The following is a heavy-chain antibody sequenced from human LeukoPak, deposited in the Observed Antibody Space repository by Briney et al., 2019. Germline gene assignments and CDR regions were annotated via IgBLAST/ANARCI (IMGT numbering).Heavy chain of an antibody. CDR3: ARGEYSGFD. CDR1: GGSISSYY. CDR2: IYYSGSGST. J-gene: IGHJ4*02. V-gene: IGHV4-59*01. Sequence: SETLSLTCTVSGGSISSYYWSWIRQPPGKGLEWIGYIYYSGSGSTNYNPSLKSRVTISVDTSKNQFSLKLSSVTAADTAVYYCARGEYSGFDWGQGTLVTVSS. D-gene: IGHD1-1*01.